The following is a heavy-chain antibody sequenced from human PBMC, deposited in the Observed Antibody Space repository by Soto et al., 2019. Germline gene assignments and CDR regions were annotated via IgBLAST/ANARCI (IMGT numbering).Heavy chain of an antibody. V-gene: IGHV3-11*01. J-gene: IGHJ5*02. CDR1: GFSFSDYY. Sequence: QVQLVESGGGVVKPGESLRLSCAASGFSFSDYYMSWVRQAPGKGLEWVSYISSSERMRYYADSVRGRFTISRDNAKNSLYLQMNSLRVEDTAVYYCVRDRVIQGDDWFDPWGQGTLVTVSS. CDR3: VRDRVIQGDDWFDP. CDR2: ISSSERMR. D-gene: IGHD2-21*01.